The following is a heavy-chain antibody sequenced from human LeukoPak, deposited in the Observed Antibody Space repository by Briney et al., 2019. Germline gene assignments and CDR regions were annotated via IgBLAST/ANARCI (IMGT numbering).Heavy chain of an antibody. V-gene: IGHV1-46*01. CDR2: INPSGGST. D-gene: IGHD6-19*01. Sequence: GASVKVSCKASGYTFTSYYMHWVRQAPGQGLEWMGIINPSGGSTSYAQKFQGRVTMTRDTSTSTVCMELRSLRSDDTAVYYCARDFPRPYSSGWYPFDYWGQGTLVTVSS. CDR3: ARDFPRPYSSGWYPFDY. J-gene: IGHJ4*02. CDR1: GYTFTSYY.